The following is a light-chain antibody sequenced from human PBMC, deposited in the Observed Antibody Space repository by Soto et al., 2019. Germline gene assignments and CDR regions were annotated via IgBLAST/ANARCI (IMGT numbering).Light chain of an antibody. V-gene: IGKV3-15*01. J-gene: IGKJ5*01. Sequence: EIVMTQSPATLSVSPGGRPTLSCRAGQNIQTNLAWYQQKPGQAPRLLFYGASTGDTGLPARFSGSGSGTEFTLTINSLQAEDCAVYYCQQYYNWPRTFGQGTRLEIK. CDR1: QNIQTN. CDR3: QQYYNWPRT. CDR2: GAS.